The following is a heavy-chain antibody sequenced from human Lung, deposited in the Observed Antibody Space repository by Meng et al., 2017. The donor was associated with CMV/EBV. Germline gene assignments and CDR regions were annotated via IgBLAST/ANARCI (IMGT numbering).Heavy chain of an antibody. CDR2: ISSSGSTI. J-gene: IGHJ6*02. V-gene: IGHV3-48*03. CDR3: ARQLADTLLAHYYYYGMDV. Sequence: GESLKISCAASGFTFSSYEMNWVRQAPGKGLEWISYISSSGSTIYYADSVKGRFTISRDYAKNSLYLQMNSLRAEDTAVYYCARQLADTLLAHYYYYGMDVWGQGXTVTVSS. CDR1: GFTFSSYE. D-gene: IGHD5-18*01.